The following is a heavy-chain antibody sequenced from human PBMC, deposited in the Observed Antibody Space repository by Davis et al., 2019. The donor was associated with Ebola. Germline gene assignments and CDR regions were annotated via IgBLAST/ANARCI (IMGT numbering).Heavy chain of an antibody. D-gene: IGHD3-3*01. CDR3: ASGFGILEWLLFDY. V-gene: IGHV3-30*03. CDR1: GFTFSSYG. CDR2: ISYDGSNK. Sequence: PGGSLRLSCAASGFTFSSYGMHWVRQAPGKGLEWVAVISYDGSNKYYADSVKGRFTISRDNSKNTLYLQMNSLRAEDTAVYYCASGFGILEWLLFDYWGQGTLVTVSS. J-gene: IGHJ4*02.